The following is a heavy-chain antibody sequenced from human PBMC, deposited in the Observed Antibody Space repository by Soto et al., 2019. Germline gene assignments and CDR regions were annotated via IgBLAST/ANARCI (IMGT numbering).Heavy chain of an antibody. V-gene: IGHV4-59*11. J-gene: IGHJ4*02. CDR3: ASGSSSTTFDY. CDR2: IYYSGST. Sequence: SETLCLSWTVACGSISNHDWRWIRQPPGKGLEWIGYIYYSGSTNYDPSLKSRVTISVDTSKNQFSLKLSSVTAAVTVVYYCASGSSSTTFDYWGQGTLVTVSS. CDR1: CGSISNHD. D-gene: IGHD6-6*01.